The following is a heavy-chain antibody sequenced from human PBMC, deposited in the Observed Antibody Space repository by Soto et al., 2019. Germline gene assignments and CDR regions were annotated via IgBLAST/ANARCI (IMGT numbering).Heavy chain of an antibody. J-gene: IGHJ6*02. D-gene: IGHD3-3*01. CDR1: GFSVKRYW. V-gene: IGHV3-74*01. CDR3: GKGKELGVVRYGLDA. CDR2: FGGDENYT. Sequence: PGGSLRLSCGASGFSVKRYWMHWVRQAPGKGLVWLSRFGGDENYTDYADSVRGRFTISRDIAKNTIYLQMNSLRAEDTAVYYCGKGKELGVVRYGLDAWRQGTTVTVSS.